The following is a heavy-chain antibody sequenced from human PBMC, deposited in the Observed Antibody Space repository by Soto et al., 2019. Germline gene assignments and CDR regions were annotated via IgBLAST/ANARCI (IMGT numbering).Heavy chain of an antibody. CDR1: GFTFDDYA. Sequence: EVQLVESGGGLVQPGRSLRLSCAASGFTFDDYAMHWVRQAPGKGLEWVSGIRWNSGSIGYADSVKGRFTISRDNAKNSLYLQMNSLRAEDTALYYCAKDIRLYSSSSSFDYWGQGTLVTVSS. CDR3: AKDIRLYSSSSSFDY. D-gene: IGHD6-6*01. J-gene: IGHJ4*02. V-gene: IGHV3-9*01. CDR2: IRWNSGSI.